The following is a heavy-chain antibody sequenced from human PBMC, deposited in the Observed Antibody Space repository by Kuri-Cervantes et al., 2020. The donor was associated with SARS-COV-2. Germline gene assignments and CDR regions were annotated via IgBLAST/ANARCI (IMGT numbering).Heavy chain of an antibody. CDR3: ARGVAGTPRYFDC. V-gene: IGHV3-53*01. CDR2: LNPGGAT. J-gene: IGHJ4*01. D-gene: IGHD6-19*01. CDR1: GFTVSTNF. Sequence: GGSLRLSCAASGFTVSTNFMNFFRQSAGKGLEWVSSLNPGGATFYADSVKGRFTISTDTSKNMVFLQMNNLRVDDTAVYYCARGVAGTPRYFDCWGRGTLVTVSS.